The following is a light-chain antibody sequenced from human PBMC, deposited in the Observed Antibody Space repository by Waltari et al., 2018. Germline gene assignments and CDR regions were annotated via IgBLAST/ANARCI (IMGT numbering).Light chain of an antibody. J-gene: IGLJ1*01. V-gene: IGLV2-8*01. CDR3: TSYGGSGNLV. Sequence: QSALTQPPPASGSPGQPFPISCTGTSRDVVAYAFFSWYQQHPGKAPKLLIYEVTKRPSGVPDRFSGSKSGNTASLTVSGLQAEDEADYYCTSYGGSGNLVFGTGTKVTVL. CDR2: EVT. CDR1: SRDVVAYAF.